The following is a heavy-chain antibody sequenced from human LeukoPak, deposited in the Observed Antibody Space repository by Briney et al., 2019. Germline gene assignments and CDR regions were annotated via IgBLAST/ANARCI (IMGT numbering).Heavy chain of an antibody. D-gene: IGHD4-17*01. CDR1: GGTFSSYA. Sequence: ASVKVSCKASGGTFSSYAISWVRQAPGQGLEWMGGIIPIFGTVNYAQKFQGRVTITTDESTSTAYMELSSLRSEDTAVYYCARDRLGHDYGDYVDYYYGMDVWGQGTTVTVSS. CDR3: ARDRLGHDYGDYVDYYYGMDV. V-gene: IGHV1-69*05. CDR2: IIPIFGTV. J-gene: IGHJ6*02.